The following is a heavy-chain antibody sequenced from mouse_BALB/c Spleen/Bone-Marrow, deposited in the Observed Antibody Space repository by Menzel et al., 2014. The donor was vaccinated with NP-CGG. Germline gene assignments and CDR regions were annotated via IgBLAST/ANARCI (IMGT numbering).Heavy chain of an antibody. D-gene: IGHD3-3*01. J-gene: IGHJ3*01. CDR1: GFTFSDYF. CDR3: GRAWFAY. CDR2: ISDGGSYT. V-gene: IGHV5-4*02. Sequence: EVKVVESGGGLVKPGGSLKLSCAASGFTFSDYFMYWVRQTPEKRLEWVATISDGGSYTYYPDSVKGRFTISRDNAKNNLYLQMSSLKSEDTAMYDCGRAWFAYWGQGTLVTVSA.